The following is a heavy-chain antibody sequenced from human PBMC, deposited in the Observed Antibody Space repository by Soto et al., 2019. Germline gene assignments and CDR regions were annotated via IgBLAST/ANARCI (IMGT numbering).Heavy chain of an antibody. J-gene: IGHJ4*01. CDR1: VFGRNT. CDR2: VTAFLGTT. V-gene: IGHV1-69*13. CDR3: ARTHFYETGGVFVYFES. D-gene: IGHD3-22*01. Sequence: SVKVSCKASVFGRNTLCWVRQAPGRGLEWVGAVTAFLGTTNYAQKFQGRVSITADESTTTAYLELTSLRSEDTAVYYCARTHFYETGGVFVYFESWGHGTLVTVSS.